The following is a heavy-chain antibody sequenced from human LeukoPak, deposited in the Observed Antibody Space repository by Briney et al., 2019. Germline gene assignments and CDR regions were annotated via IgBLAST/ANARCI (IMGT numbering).Heavy chain of an antibody. Sequence: GASVKVSCKVSGYTLTELSMHWVRQAPGKGLEGMGGFDPEDGETIYAQKFQGRVTMTEDTSTDTAYKELSSLRSEDTAVYYCALPRRSGSYDFDYWGQGTLVTVSS. CDR2: FDPEDGET. J-gene: IGHJ4*02. D-gene: IGHD1-26*01. CDR1: GYTLTELS. CDR3: ALPRRSGSYDFDY. V-gene: IGHV1-24*01.